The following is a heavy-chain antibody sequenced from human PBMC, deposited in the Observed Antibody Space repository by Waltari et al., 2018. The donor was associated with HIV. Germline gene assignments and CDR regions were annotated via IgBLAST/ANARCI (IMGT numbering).Heavy chain of an antibody. Sequence: EVQLVESGGGLVQPGGSLRLSCAASGSPFRSYWLHWVGQAPGKGLVWVSRIHSDGSSTSYADFVKGRFTISRDNAKNTLYLEMNSLRAEDTAVYYCARREATVVRGVYYYGMDVWGQGTTVTVSS. D-gene: IGHD3-10*01. CDR1: GSPFRSYW. J-gene: IGHJ6*02. V-gene: IGHV3-74*01. CDR2: IHSDGSST. CDR3: ARREATVVRGVYYYGMDV.